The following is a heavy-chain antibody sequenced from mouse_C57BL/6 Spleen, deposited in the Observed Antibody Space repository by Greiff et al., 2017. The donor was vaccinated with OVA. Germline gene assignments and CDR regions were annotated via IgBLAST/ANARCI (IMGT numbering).Heavy chain of an antibody. CDR3: ARGLLRLYAMDY. CDR2: INPGSGGT. D-gene: IGHD1-2*01. V-gene: IGHV1-54*01. J-gene: IGHJ4*01. Sequence: VQLVESGAELVRPGTSVKVSCKASGYAFTNYLIEWVKQRPGQGLEWIGVINPGSGGTNYNEKFKGKATLTADKSSSTAYMQLSSLTSEDSAVYFCARGLLRLYAMDYWGQGTSVTVSS. CDR1: GYAFTNYL.